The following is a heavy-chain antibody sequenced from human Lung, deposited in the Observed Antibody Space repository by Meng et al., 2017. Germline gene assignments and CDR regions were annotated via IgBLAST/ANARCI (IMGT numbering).Heavy chain of an antibody. D-gene: IGHD3-22*01. CDR2: IYYSGST. CDR3: ARETEYYDSSGYSVESYYFDY. CDR1: GGSISSGGYY. J-gene: IGHJ4*02. V-gene: IGHV4-31*03. Sequence: QVQLQESGPGLVKPSQTLSLPCTVSGGSISSGGYYWSWIRQHPGKGLEWIGYIYYSGSTYYNPSLKSRVTISVDTSKNQFSLKLSSVTAADTAVYYCARETEYYDSSGYSVESYYFDYWGQGTLVTVSS.